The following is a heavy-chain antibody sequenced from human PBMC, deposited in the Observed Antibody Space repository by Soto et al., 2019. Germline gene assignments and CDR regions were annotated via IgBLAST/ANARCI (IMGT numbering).Heavy chain of an antibody. CDR2: MNPNSGNT. CDR3: AKYTRTEHLGES. D-gene: IGHD3-16*01. Sequence: ASVKVSCKASGYTFTSYDINWVRQATGQGLEWMGWMNPNSGNTGYAQKFQGRVTMTRNTSISTAYMELSSLRSDDTAIYYCAKYTRTEHLGESWGQGTLVTVSS. CDR1: GYTFTSYD. V-gene: IGHV1-8*01. J-gene: IGHJ4*02.